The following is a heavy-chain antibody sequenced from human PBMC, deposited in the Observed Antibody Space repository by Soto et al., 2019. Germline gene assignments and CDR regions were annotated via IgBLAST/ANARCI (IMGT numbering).Heavy chain of an antibody. CDR2: IDPSDSYT. Sequence: GESLKISCKGSGYSFTCYWIIWVRQMPGKGLEWMGRIDPSDSYTNYSPSFQGHVTISADKSISTAYLQWSSLKASDTAMYYCARSPLGQQPPSLAFLGQATLVTVS. CDR1: GYSFTCYW. CDR3: ARSPLGQQPPSLAF. J-gene: IGHJ4*02. V-gene: IGHV5-10-1*01. D-gene: IGHD6-13*01.